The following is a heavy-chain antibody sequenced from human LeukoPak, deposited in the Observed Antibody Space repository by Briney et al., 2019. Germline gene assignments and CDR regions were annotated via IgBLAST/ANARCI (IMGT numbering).Heavy chain of an antibody. CDR2: INTDGSST. V-gene: IGHV3-74*01. J-gene: IGHJ5*02. CDR1: GFTFSSYW. Sequence: SGGSLRLSCAASGFTFSSYWMHWVRHAPGKGLVWVSRINTDGSSTSYADSVKGRFTISRDNAKNTLYLQMNSLRAEDTAVYYCARQSYDSSGYFNWFDPWGQGTLVTVSS. D-gene: IGHD3-22*01. CDR3: ARQSYDSSGYFNWFDP.